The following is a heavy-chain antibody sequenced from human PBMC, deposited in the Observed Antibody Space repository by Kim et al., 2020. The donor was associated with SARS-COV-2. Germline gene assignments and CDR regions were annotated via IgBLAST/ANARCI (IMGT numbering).Heavy chain of an antibody. D-gene: IGHD6-19*01. J-gene: IGHJ4*02. CDR1: GFTFSRRA. CDR2: VNNNNNP. CDR3: AKDHPSSGWPTFDS. Sequence: GGSLRLSCVASGFTFSRRAMSWVRQVPGKGLEWIASVNNNNNPYYADSVKGRFTVSRDNTKDTFYLQMNSLRADDTALYYCAKDHPSSGWPTFDSWGQG. V-gene: IGHV3-23*05.